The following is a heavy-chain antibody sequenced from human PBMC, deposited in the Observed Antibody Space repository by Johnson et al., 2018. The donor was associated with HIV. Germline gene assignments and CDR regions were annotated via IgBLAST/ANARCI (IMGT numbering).Heavy chain of an antibody. CDR1: GFTFSNYA. V-gene: IGHV3-30*02. J-gene: IGHJ3*02. CDR3: AREGPSERAGFDI. Sequence: SGGGVVQPGGSLRLSCATSGFTFSNYAMHWVRQAPGKGLEWVAYIRYDGSTQSYAASVKGRFSISRDNSKNTLYMEINSLRADDTAVYYCAREGPSERAGFDIWGQGTMVTVSS. CDR2: IRYDGSTQ.